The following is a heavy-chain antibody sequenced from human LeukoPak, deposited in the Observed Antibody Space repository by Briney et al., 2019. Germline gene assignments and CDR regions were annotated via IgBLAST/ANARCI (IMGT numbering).Heavy chain of an antibody. Sequence: GASVKVSRKASGYTFTGYYMHWVRQAPGQGLEWMGWINPNSGGTNYAQKFQGWVTMTRDTSISTAYMELSRLRSDDTAVYYCAREQYYYGSGSYLIDGMDVWGQGTTVTVSS. J-gene: IGHJ6*02. CDR2: INPNSGGT. D-gene: IGHD3-10*01. CDR1: GYTFTGYY. V-gene: IGHV1-2*04. CDR3: AREQYYYGSGSYLIDGMDV.